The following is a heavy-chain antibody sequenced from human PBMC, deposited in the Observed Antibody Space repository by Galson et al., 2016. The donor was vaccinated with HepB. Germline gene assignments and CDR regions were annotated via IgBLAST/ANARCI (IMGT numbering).Heavy chain of an antibody. Sequence: SVKVSCKASGYSFTNYAMNWVRQAPGQGLEWMGWINTNTGDPTYAQGFTGRFVSSLDTSVSTAYLQISSLKAEDTAVYYCARGGYYYDNSGYYGNWFDPWGQGTLVTVSS. D-gene: IGHD3-22*01. J-gene: IGHJ5*02. V-gene: IGHV7-4-1*02. CDR2: INTNTGDP. CDR1: GYSFTNYA. CDR3: ARGGYYYDNSGYYGNWFDP.